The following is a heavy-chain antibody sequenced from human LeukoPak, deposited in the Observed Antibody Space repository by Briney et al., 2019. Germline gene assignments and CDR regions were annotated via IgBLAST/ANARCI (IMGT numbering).Heavy chain of an antibody. CDR2: ISSSSSYI. J-gene: IGHJ6*03. D-gene: IGHD4-17*01. Sequence: GGSLRLSCAASGFTFSSYSMNWVRQAPGKGLEWVSSISSSSSYIYYADSVKGRFTISRDNAKNSLYLQMSSLRAEDTAVYYCARYYGDYFYYYHYYMDVWGKGTTVTVSS. CDR3: ARYYGDYFYYYHYYMDV. V-gene: IGHV3-21*01. CDR1: GFTFSSYS.